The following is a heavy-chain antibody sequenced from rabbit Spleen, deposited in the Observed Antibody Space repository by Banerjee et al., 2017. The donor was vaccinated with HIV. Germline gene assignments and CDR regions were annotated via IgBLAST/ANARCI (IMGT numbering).Heavy chain of an antibody. Sequence: SLGESGGDLVNPGASRTLTCTASGFSFSSSDYICWVRQVPGKGLEWISCIAGGSSGFTYSATWAKGRFIISKTSSTTVTLQMTSLTAADTATYFCTRDTGSSFSSYGMDLWGQGTLVTVS. D-gene: IGHD8-1*01. J-gene: IGHJ6*01. CDR3: TRDTGSSFSSYGMDL. CDR1: GFSFSSSDY. V-gene: IGHV1S40*01. CDR2: IAGGSSGFT.